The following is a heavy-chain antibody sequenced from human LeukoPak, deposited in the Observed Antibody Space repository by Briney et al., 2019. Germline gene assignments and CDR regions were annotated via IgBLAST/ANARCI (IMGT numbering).Heavy chain of an antibody. CDR2: IGTAGDT. CDR3: ARLGNTDAFDI. J-gene: IGHJ3*02. V-gene: IGHV3-13*01. D-gene: IGHD7-27*01. CDR1: GFTFSSYD. Sequence: PGGSLRLSCAASGFTFSSYDMHWVRQATGKGLEWVSAIGTAGDTYYPGSVKGRFTISRENAKNSLYLQMNSLRAGDTAVYYCARLGNTDAFDIWGQGTMVTVSS.